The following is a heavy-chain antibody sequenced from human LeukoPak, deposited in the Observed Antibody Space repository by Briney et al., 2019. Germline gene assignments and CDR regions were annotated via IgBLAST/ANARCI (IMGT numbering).Heavy chain of an antibody. Sequence: SWIRQAPGKGLEWIGYIYYSGSTYYNPSLKSRVTISVDTSKNQFSLKLSSVTAADTAVYYCARAAVVVSAPDAFDIWGQGTMVTVSS. J-gene: IGHJ3*02. CDR2: IYYSGST. V-gene: IGHV4-30-4*01. CDR3: ARAAVVVSAPDAFDI. D-gene: IGHD2-21*01.